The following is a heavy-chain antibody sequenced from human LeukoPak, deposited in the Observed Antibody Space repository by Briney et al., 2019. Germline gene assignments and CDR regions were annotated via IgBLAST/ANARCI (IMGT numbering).Heavy chain of an antibody. Sequence: GSXXXYYWSWIRQPPGKGLEWIGYIYYSGSTNYNPSLKSRVTISVDTSKNQFSLKLSSVTAADTAVYYCARGRGVTMVRGVSFDYWGQGTLVTVSS. J-gene: IGHJ4*02. D-gene: IGHD3-10*01. CDR1: GSXXXYY. CDR3: ARGRGVTMVRGVSFDY. CDR2: IYYSGST. V-gene: IGHV4-59*01.